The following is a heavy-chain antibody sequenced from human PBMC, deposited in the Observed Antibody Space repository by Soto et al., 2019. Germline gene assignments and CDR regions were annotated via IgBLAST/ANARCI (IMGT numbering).Heavy chain of an antibody. D-gene: IGHD3-10*01. V-gene: IGHV3-74*01. CDR2: IDGDGSST. CDR1: GFTFSSYW. Sequence: VQLVESGGGLVQPGGSLRLACAASGFTFSSYWMNWVRQAPGKGLVWVSRIDGDGSSTDYADSVKGRFTISRDNAKNTLYLQMNSLRAEDTAVYYCARPHYGSGSYYNDYWGQGSLVTVSS. CDR3: ARPHYGSGSYYNDY. J-gene: IGHJ4*02.